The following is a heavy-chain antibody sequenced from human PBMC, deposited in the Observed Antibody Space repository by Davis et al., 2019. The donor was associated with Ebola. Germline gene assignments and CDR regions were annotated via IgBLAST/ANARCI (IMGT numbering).Heavy chain of an antibody. CDR3: AKEDYSSSSRSDHSYFFGMDV. Sequence: GESLKISCAASGFTLTTYWMSWVRQAPGKGLEWVANINQDGSKKYYVDSVKGRFTISRDNSKNTLYLQMNNLRVEDTAVYYCAKEDYSSSSRSDHSYFFGMDVWGQGTTVSVSS. CDR2: INQDGSKK. J-gene: IGHJ6*02. D-gene: IGHD6-6*01. V-gene: IGHV3-7*01. CDR1: GFTLTTYW.